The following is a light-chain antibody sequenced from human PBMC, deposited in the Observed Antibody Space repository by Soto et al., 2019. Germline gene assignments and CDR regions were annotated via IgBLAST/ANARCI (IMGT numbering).Light chain of an antibody. Sequence: IHMTQSPSSLSASVGDRLTITCRASQSIRRYLNWYQHKPGKAPKLLIYAASTLQSGVPSRFRGGGSETDFTLTISSLQSEDFEVYYCQQYKNWPINCGQGTQREIK. CDR1: QSIRRY. CDR2: AAS. V-gene: IGKV1-39*01. CDR3: QQYKNWPIN. J-gene: IGKJ5*01.